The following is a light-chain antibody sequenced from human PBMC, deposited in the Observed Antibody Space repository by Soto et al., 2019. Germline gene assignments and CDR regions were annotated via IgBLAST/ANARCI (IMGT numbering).Light chain of an antibody. CDR1: QGISNY. CDR3: QQYNSYRT. J-gene: IGKJ1*01. CDR2: DAS. Sequence: DIQMTQSPSSLSASVGDRVTITCRASQGISNYLAWFQQKPGKAPKLLIYDASILESGVPSRFSGSGSGTEFTLTISSLQPDDFATYYCQQYNSYRTFGQGTKVDIK. V-gene: IGKV1-16*01.